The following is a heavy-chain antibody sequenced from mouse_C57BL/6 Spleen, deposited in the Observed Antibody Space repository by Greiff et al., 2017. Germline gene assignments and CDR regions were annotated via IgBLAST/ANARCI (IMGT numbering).Heavy chain of an antibody. CDR3: ARDFSNSHITTVVPFDY. CDR1: GYTFTSYG. D-gene: IGHD1-1*01. V-gene: IGHV1-81*01. CDR2: IYPRSGNT. Sequence: QVQLQQSGAELARPGASVKLSCKASGYTFTSYGISWVKQRTGQGLEWIGEIYPRSGNTYYNEKFKGKATLTADKSSSTAYMELRSLTSEDSAVYFCARDFSNSHITTVVPFDYWGQGTTLTVSS. J-gene: IGHJ2*01.